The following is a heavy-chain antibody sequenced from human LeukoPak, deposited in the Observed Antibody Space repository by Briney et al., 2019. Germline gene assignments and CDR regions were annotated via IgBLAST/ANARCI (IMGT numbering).Heavy chain of an antibody. CDR2: IWFDGTNK. CDR1: GFTFSNYA. Sequence: GRSLRLSCAASGFTFSNYAMHWVRQAPGTGLELVAVIWFDGTNKYYGDSVRGGFTISRDNSKNRLYLQMNSLRAEDTAVYYCAKARGSGWHDPWYLDYWGQGTLVTVSS. V-gene: IGHV3-33*06. D-gene: IGHD6-19*01. J-gene: IGHJ4*02. CDR3: AKARGSGWHDPWYLDY.